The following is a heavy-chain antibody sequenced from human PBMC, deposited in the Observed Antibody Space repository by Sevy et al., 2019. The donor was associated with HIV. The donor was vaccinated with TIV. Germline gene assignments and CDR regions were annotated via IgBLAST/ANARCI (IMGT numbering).Heavy chain of an antibody. V-gene: IGHV3-74*01. Sequence: GGSLRLSCAASKFMFSNYWMHWVRRSPGKGLVWVSNINQGGTITNYAASVKGRFIISRDNAKNTLYLQMNNVRAEDTAVYYCSRDLRGPHDYWGQGTLVTVSS. CDR2: INQGGTIT. CDR3: SRDLRGPHDY. J-gene: IGHJ4*02. CDR1: KFMFSNYW.